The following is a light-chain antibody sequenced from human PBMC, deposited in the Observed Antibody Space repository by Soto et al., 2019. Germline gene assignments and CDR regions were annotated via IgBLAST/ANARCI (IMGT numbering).Light chain of an antibody. CDR2: GAS. Sequence: DIRMTQSPSSLSASVGDRITITCRASQGISNYLAWYQQKPGKVPKLLISGASTLQSGVPSRFSGSGSGTDFTLTISSLQPEDVATYYCQKYNSAPRMFGQGTKVEIK. CDR3: QKYNSAPRM. V-gene: IGKV1-27*01. J-gene: IGKJ1*01. CDR1: QGISNY.